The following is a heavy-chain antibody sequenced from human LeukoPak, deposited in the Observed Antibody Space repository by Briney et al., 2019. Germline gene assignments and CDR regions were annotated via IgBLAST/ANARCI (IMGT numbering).Heavy chain of an antibody. V-gene: IGHV3-64*01. CDR3: ANTVGVTAFLAY. CDR2: ISSNGGST. J-gene: IGHJ4*02. CDR1: GFTFSSYA. Sequence: PGGSLRLSCAASGFTFSSYAMHWVRQAPGKGLEYVSAISSNGGSTYYANSVKGRFTISRDNSKNTLYLQMGSLRAEDMALYYCANTVGVTAFLAYWGQGTLVTVSS. D-gene: IGHD2-21*02.